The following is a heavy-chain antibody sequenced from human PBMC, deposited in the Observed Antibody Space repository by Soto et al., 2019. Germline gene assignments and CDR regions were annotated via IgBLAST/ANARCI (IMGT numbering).Heavy chain of an antibody. V-gene: IGHV3-15*01. CDR3: ITAERDYYGSDDYDY. CDR1: GFTFSNAW. D-gene: IGHD3-10*01. CDR2: IKSKTDGGTT. Sequence: GGSLRLSCAASGFTFSNAWMSWVRQAPGKGLEWVGRIKSKTDGGTTDYAAPVKGRFTISRDDSKNTLYLQMNSLKTEDTAVYYYITAERDYYGSDDYDYWGQGTLVTVSS. J-gene: IGHJ4*02.